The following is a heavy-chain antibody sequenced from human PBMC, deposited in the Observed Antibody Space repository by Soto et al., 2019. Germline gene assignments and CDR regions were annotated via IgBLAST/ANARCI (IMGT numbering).Heavy chain of an antibody. J-gene: IGHJ4*02. CDR3: ARGGHVVVVTAALDY. CDR1: GDTFTDYY. D-gene: IGHD2-21*02. CDR2: ANPSGGHT. V-gene: IGHV1-46*01. Sequence: QVQLVQSGAEVKKAGASVKVSCKASGDTFTDYYIHWLRQAPGQGLEWMGIANPSGGHTTYAQRFLGRMCMTRDTSTSTLYMELTSLTSEDSAVYYCARGGHVVVVTAALDYWGQGTLVSVSS.